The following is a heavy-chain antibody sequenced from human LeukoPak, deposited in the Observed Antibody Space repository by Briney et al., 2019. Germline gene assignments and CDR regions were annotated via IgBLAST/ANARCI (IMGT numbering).Heavy chain of an antibody. D-gene: IGHD1-14*01. CDR2: ISYDGSNK. V-gene: IGHV3-33*06. CDR3: AKGNLDAYYYYYMDV. CDR1: GFTFTSYG. J-gene: IGHJ6*03. Sequence: GGSLRLSCAASGFTFTSYGMRWVRQAPGKGLDWVAVISYDGSNKYYADSVKGRFTISRDSSKNTLFLQMNSLRAEDTAVYYCAKGNLDAYYYYYMDVWGKGTTVTVSS.